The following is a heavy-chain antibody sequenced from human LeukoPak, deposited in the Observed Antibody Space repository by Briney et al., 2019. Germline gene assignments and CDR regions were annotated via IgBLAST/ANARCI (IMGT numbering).Heavy chain of an antibody. J-gene: IGHJ4*02. CDR3: ARGHYYYDSSGPLKRPFDY. CDR1: GGSISSGDYS. D-gene: IGHD3-22*01. V-gene: IGHV4-30-2*01. CDR2: IYHSGST. Sequence: SETLSLTCAVSGGSISSGDYSWSWIRQPPGKGLEWIGYIYHSGSTFYNPSLKSRVTISIYRSKNQFSLKLSSVTAADTAVYYCARGHYYYDSSGPLKRPFDYWGQGTLVTVSS.